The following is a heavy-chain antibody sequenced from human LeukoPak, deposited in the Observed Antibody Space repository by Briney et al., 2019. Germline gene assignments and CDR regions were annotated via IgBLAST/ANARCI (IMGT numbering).Heavy chain of an antibody. CDR1: GFTFSDYY. V-gene: IGHV3-11*01. Sequence: PGGSLRLSCAASGFTFSDYYMSWIRQAPGKGLEWVSCISSSGSTIYYADSVKGRFTISRDNAKNSLYLQMNSLRAEDTAVYYCASHWGYYYDSSGYHFDYWGQGTLVTVSS. J-gene: IGHJ4*02. CDR2: ISSSGSTI. CDR3: ASHWGYYYDSSGYHFDY. D-gene: IGHD3-22*01.